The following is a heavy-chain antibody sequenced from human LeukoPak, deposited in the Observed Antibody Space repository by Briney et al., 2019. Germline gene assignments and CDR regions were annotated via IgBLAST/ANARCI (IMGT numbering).Heavy chain of an antibody. CDR3: AREWPYSSSWSSFDY. Sequence: GGSLRLSCAVSGFTFSSYEMNWVRQAPGKGLEWISYITISSTTIYYADSVKGRFTISRDNAENSLYLQMNSLRAEDTAVYYCAREWPYSSSWSSFDYWGQGTLVTVSS. D-gene: IGHD6-13*01. V-gene: IGHV3-48*03. CDR1: GFTFSSYE. CDR2: ITISSTTI. J-gene: IGHJ4*02.